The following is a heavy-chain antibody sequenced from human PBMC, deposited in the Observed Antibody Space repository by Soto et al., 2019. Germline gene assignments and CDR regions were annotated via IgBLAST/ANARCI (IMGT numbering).Heavy chain of an antibody. J-gene: IGHJ4*02. V-gene: IGHV1-69*13. D-gene: IGHD5-18*01. Sequence: ASVKVSCKASVGTFSSYAISWVRQAPGQGLEWMGGIIPIFGTANYAQKFQGRVTITADESTSTAYMELSSLRSEDTAVYYCAREDRGYSYGGSGYWGQGTLVTVSS. CDR3: AREDRGYSYGGSGY. CDR2: IIPIFGTA. CDR1: VGTFSSYA.